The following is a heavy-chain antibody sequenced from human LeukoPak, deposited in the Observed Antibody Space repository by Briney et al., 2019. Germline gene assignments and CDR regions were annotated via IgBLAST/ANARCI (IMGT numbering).Heavy chain of an antibody. CDR2: IYYSGST. V-gene: IGHV4-59*01. CDR1: GGSFSGYY. CDR3: ARQSSGWYKGGFDP. D-gene: IGHD6-19*01. Sequence: PSETLSLTCAVYGGSFSGYYWSWIRQPPGKGLEWIGYIYYSGSTNYNPSLKSRVTISVDTSKNQFSLKLSSVTAADTAVYYCARQSSGWYKGGFDPWGQGTLVTVSS. J-gene: IGHJ5*02.